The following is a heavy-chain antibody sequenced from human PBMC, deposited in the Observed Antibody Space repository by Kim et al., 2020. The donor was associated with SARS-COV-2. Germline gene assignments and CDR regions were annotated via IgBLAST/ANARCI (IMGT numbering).Heavy chain of an antibody. D-gene: IGHD5-12*01. CDR1: GGSISSSSYY. CDR2: IYYSGST. Sequence: SETLSLTCTVSGGSISSSSYYWGWIRQPPGKGLEWIGSIYYSGSTYYNPSLKSRVTISVDTSKNQFSLKLSSVTAADTAVYYCARVVEAGVATSSWFDPWGQGTLLTVSS. V-gene: IGHV4-39*07. CDR3: ARVVEAGVATSSWFDP. J-gene: IGHJ5*02.